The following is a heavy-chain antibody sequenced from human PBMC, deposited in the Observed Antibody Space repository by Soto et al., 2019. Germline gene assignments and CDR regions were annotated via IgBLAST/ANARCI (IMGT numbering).Heavy chain of an antibody. CDR1: GGSISSYY. CDR2: IYYSGST. V-gene: IGHV4-59*01. D-gene: IGHD4-17*01. CDR3: ARDKGSSTVTTNYFDY. Sequence: PSETLSLTCTVSGGSISSYYWSWIRQPPGKGLEWIGYIYYSGSTNYNPSLKSRVTISVDTSKNQFSLKLSSVTAADTAVYYCARDKGSSTVTTNYFDYWGQGTLVTVSS. J-gene: IGHJ4*02.